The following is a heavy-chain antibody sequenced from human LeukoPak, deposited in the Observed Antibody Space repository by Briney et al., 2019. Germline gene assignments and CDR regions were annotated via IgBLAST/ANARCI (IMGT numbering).Heavy chain of an antibody. CDR3: ARDYYDSSGYYGH. CDR2: ISSSSSTI. Sequence: PGGSLRLSCAASGFSFSSYSMNWVRQAPGKGLEWVSYISSSSSTIYYADSVKGRFTISRDNAKNPLYLQMNSLRAEDTAVYYCARDYYDSSGYYGHWGQGTLVTVSS. CDR1: GFSFSSYS. J-gene: IGHJ4*02. V-gene: IGHV3-48*01. D-gene: IGHD3-22*01.